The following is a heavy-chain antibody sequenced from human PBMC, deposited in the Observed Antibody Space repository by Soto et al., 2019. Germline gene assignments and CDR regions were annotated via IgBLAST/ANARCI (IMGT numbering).Heavy chain of an antibody. Sequence: SETLSLTCTVSGGSLSSSSYYRNWIRQHPGKGLEWIGYIYYIGSTYYNPSLKSRVTISLDTSKNQFSLKLSSVTAADTAVYYCAREAVSGRKGFDYWGQGTLVTVSS. V-gene: IGHV4-31*03. CDR2: IYYIGST. J-gene: IGHJ4*02. CDR3: AREAVSGRKGFDY. D-gene: IGHD6-19*01. CDR1: GGSLSSSSYY.